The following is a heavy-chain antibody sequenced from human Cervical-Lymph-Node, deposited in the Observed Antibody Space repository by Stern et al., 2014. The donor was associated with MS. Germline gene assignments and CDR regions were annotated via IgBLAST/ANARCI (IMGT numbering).Heavy chain of an antibody. V-gene: IGHV3-15*01. J-gene: IGHJ4*02. Sequence: EVQLEESGGDLVKPGGSLRLSCAASGFTFSNAWMTWVRQIPGKGLEWVGRIKSNVDGGTTDYPTSVKGRFHISREDSKNVVYLQITSLKTEDTGVYFCSLLTEIAYFHYWGQGTLVTVSS. CDR1: GFTFSNAW. D-gene: IGHD5-24*01. CDR2: IKSNVDGGTT. CDR3: SLLTEIAYFHY.